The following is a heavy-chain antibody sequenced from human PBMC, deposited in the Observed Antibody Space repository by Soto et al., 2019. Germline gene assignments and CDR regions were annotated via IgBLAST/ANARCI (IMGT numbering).Heavy chain of an antibody. V-gene: IGHV4-31*03. CDR1: GGSISSGGYY. Sequence: QVQLQESGPGLVKPSQTLSLTCTVSGGSISSGGYYWSWIRQHPGKGLEWIGYIYYSGSTYYNPSLKRRVTRSVDTSKTQFSLQLSSVTAADTAVYYCARDGGVRFLYAFDIWGQGTMVTVSS. CDR2: IYYSGST. D-gene: IGHD3-3*01. CDR3: ARDGGVRFLYAFDI. J-gene: IGHJ3*02.